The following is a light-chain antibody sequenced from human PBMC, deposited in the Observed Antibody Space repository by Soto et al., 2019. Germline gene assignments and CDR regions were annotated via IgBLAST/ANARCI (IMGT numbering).Light chain of an antibody. CDR1: QSINNW. CDR3: QQYDSDSSS. Sequence: DIQMTQSPSTLSASVGDRVTITCRASQSINNWLAWYQQKPGKAPKLLIYEASSLLSGVPSRFSGSGSGTEFTLTINSLQADDFAAYYCQQYDSDSSSCGQATKMDI. CDR2: EAS. V-gene: IGKV1-5*03. J-gene: IGKJ2*03.